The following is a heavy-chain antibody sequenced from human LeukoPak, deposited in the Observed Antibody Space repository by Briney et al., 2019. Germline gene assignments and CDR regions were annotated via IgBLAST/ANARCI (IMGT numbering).Heavy chain of an antibody. CDR1: GGSISSYY. Sequence: SETLSLTCTVSGGSISSYYWSWIRQPPGKGLGWIGYIYYSGSTNYNPSPKSRVTISVDTSKNQFSLKLSSVTAADTAVYYCARVDGGYYDSSGYYGFDYWGQGTLVTVSS. V-gene: IGHV4-59*01. CDR2: IYYSGST. CDR3: ARVDGGYYDSSGYYGFDY. D-gene: IGHD3-22*01. J-gene: IGHJ4*02.